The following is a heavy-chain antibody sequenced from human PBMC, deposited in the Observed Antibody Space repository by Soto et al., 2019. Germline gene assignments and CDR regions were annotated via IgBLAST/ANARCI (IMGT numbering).Heavy chain of an antibody. V-gene: IGHV4-59*01. CDR2: IYYSGST. CDR3: ARDLGGSGSYYYYGMDV. J-gene: IGHJ6*02. CDR1: GGSISSYY. D-gene: IGHD3-10*01. Sequence: LSLTCTVSGGSISSYYWSWIRQPPGKGLEWIGYIYYSGSTNYNPSLKSRVTISVDTSKNQFSLKLSSVTAADTAVYYCARDLGGSGSYYYYGMDVWGQGTTVTVSS.